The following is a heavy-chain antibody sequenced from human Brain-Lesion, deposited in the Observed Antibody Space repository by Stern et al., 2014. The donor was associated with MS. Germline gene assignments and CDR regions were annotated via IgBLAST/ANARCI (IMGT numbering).Heavy chain of an antibody. J-gene: IGHJ6*02. CDR1: GYTLTELS. Sequence: VQLVQSGAEVKKPGASVKVSCKVSGYTLTELSMHWVRQAPGKGLEGMGGFVPEDGETIYAQKFQGRVTMTEDTSTDTAYMELSSLRSEDTAVYYCATDRDDFRSGYSAPTKGYGLDVWGQGTTVTVTS. D-gene: IGHD3-3*01. V-gene: IGHV1-24*01. CDR2: FVPEDGET. CDR3: ATDRDDFRSGYSAPTKGYGLDV.